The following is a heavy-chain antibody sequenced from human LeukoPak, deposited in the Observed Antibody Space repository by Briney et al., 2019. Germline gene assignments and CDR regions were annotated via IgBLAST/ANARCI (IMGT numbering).Heavy chain of an antibody. CDR3: ARGGSSVQSNWFDP. D-gene: IGHD2-2*01. Sequence: SETLSLTCAVSGGSISSSNWWSWVRQPPGKGLEWIGEIYHSGSTNYNPSLKSRVTISVDKSKNQFSLKLSSVTAADTAVYYCARGGSSVQSNWFDPWGQGTLVTVSS. J-gene: IGHJ5*02. V-gene: IGHV4-4*02. CDR2: IYHSGST. CDR1: GGSISSSNW.